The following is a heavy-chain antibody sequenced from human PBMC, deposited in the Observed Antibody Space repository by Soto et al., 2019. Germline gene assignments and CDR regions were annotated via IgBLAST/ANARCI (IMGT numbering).Heavy chain of an antibody. V-gene: IGHV3-23*01. J-gene: IGHJ4*02. CDR2: ISGSGGST. CDR3: AKGQGYYFDATGYTFDY. CDR1: GFPFNNYA. D-gene: IGHD3-22*01. Sequence: GGSPRLSCAASGFPFNNYALTWVRQAPGKGLEWVSCISGSGGSTYYTDSVKGRFTISRDDSKNTLFLQMNSLRAEDTAVYYCAKGQGYYFDATGYTFDYWGLGTLVTVSS.